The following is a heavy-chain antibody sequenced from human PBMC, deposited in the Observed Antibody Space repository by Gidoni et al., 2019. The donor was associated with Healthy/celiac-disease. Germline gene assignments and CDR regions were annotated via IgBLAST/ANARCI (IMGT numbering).Heavy chain of an antibody. Sequence: QVQLVQSGAEVKKPGSSVKVSCKASGGSFSSYAISWVRQAPGQGLEWMGGIIPIFGTANYAQKFQGRVTITADESTSTAYMELSSLRSEDTAVYYCARCRDGYNPHPYYFDYWGQGTLVTVSS. V-gene: IGHV1-69*01. CDR1: GGSFSSYA. CDR3: ARCRDGYNPHPYYFDY. CDR2: IIPIFGTA. J-gene: IGHJ4*02. D-gene: IGHD5-12*01.